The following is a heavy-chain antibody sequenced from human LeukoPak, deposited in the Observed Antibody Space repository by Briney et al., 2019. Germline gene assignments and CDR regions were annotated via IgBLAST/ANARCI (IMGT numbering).Heavy chain of an antibody. Sequence: SETLSLTCAVYGGSFSGYYWSWIRQPPGKGLEWIGEINHSGSTNYNPSLKTRVTISVDTSKNQFSLKPSSVTAADTAVYYCARSPARSSGYYQHWGQGTLVTVSS. J-gene: IGHJ1*01. CDR3: ARSPARSSGYYQH. D-gene: IGHD3-22*01. CDR1: GGSFSGYY. V-gene: IGHV4-34*01. CDR2: INHSGST.